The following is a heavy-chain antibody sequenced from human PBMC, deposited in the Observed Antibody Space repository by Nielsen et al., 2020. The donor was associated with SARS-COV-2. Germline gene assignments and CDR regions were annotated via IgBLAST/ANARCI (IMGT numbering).Heavy chain of an antibody. V-gene: IGHV3-9*01. J-gene: IGHJ6*02. CDR1: GFTFSSYS. CDR2: ISWNSGSI. CDR3: AKDRAPVHYYGMDV. Sequence: SLKISCEASGFTFSSYSMNWVRQAPGKGLEWVSAISWNSGSILYADSVKGRFTISRDNAKNSLYLQMNSLRGEDTAFYYCAKDRAPVHYYGMDVWGQGTTVAVSS.